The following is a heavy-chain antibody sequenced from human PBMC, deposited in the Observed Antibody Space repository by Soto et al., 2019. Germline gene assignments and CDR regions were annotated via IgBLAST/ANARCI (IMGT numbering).Heavy chain of an antibody. Sequence: SVKVSCKASGGTFSSYAISWVRQAPGQGLEWMGGIIPIFGTANYAQKFQGRVTITADESTSTAYMELSSLRSEDTAVYYCARNRVGAGGWFDPWGQGXLVTVYS. CDR2: IIPIFGTA. D-gene: IGHD1-26*01. V-gene: IGHV1-69*13. J-gene: IGHJ5*02. CDR1: GGTFSSYA. CDR3: ARNRVGAGGWFDP.